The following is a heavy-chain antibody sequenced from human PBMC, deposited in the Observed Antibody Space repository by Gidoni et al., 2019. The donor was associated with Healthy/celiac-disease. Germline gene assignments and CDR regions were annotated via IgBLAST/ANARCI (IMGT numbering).Heavy chain of an antibody. J-gene: IGHJ3*02. CDR3: TTGPDEYSSSIDAFDI. CDR2: IKSKTDGGTT. CDR1: GFTFRNAW. D-gene: IGHD6-6*01. Sequence: EVQLVESGGGLVKPGGSLRLSCAASGFTFRNAWMSWVRQAPGKGLEWVGRIKSKTDGGTTDYAAPVKGRFTISRDDSKNTLYLQMNSLKTEDTAVYYCTTGPDEYSSSIDAFDIWGQGTMVTVSS. V-gene: IGHV3-15*01.